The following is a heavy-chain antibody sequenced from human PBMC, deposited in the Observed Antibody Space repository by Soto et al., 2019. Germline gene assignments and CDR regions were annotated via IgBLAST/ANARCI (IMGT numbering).Heavy chain of an antibody. V-gene: IGHV1-18*01. CDR3: AREGPAPYYYYGMDV. CDR1: GYSFTTYG. CDR2: ISGYNGNT. Sequence: QVQLVQSRGEVKKPGASVKVSCKTSGYSFTTYGISWVRQAPGQGLEWMGWISGYNGNTKDAQNLQGRVTMTTDTSTSTAYMELRSLRSYDTDVYYCAREGPAPYYYYGMDVWGQGSTVTVSS. J-gene: IGHJ6*02.